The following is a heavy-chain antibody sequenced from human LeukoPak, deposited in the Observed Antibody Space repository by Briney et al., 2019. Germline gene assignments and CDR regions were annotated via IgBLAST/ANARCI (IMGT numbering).Heavy chain of an antibody. CDR3: ATAGPYDSSGYWVDY. J-gene: IGHJ4*01. CDR2: FDPEDGET. Sequence: GASVKVSCKVSGYTLTELSMHWVRQAPGKGLEWMGGFDPEDGETIYAQKFQGRVTMTEDTSTDTAYMELSSLRSEDTAVYYCATAGPYDSSGYWVDYWXXGTLVTVSS. V-gene: IGHV1-24*01. CDR1: GYTLTELS. D-gene: IGHD3-22*01.